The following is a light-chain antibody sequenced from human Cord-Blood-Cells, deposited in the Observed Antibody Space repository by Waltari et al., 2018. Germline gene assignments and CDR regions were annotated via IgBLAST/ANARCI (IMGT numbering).Light chain of an antibody. CDR1: SATSGSNT. CDR2: SNN. Sequence: QSVLSQPPSASGTPGQRVTIPLSGSSATSGSNTVNWYQQLPGTAPELLTYSNNQRPSGVPDRFSGSKSGTSSSLVSGGLQSEDEADYYWAAWDDSLNGVVFGGGTKLTVL. V-gene: IGLV1-44*01. CDR3: AAWDDSLNGVV. J-gene: IGLJ2*01.